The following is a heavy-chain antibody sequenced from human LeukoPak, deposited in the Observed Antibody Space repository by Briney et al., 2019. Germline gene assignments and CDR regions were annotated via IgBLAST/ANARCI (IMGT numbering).Heavy chain of an antibody. Sequence: ASVKVSCKASGGTFSSYAISWVRQAPGQGLEWMGGIIPIFGTANYAQKLQGRVTMTTDTSTSTAYMELRSLRSDDTAVYCCARDQSIAAAAPGDWGQGTLVTVSS. J-gene: IGHJ4*02. V-gene: IGHV1-69*05. CDR2: IIPIFGTA. D-gene: IGHD6-13*01. CDR3: ARDQSIAAAAPGD. CDR1: GGTFSSYA.